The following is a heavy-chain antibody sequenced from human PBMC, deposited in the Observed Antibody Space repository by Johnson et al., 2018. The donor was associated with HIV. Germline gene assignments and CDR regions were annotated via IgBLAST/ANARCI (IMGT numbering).Heavy chain of an antibody. V-gene: IGHV3-74*02. CDR3: ARKGDAFDI. CDR2: INSDGSST. CDR1: GFSVSNNY. Sequence: VQLVESGGGLVQPGGSLRLSCGASGFSVSNNYMNWVRQAPGKGLVLVSRINSDGSSTSYADSVKGRFTISRDNGRNSLYLQMNSLRAEDTAVYYCARKGDAFDIWGQGTKVTVSS. J-gene: IGHJ3*02.